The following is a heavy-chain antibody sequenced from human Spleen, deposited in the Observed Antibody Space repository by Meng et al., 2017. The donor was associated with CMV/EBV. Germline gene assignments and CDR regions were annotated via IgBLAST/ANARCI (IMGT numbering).Heavy chain of an antibody. J-gene: IGHJ4*02. Sequence: LSLTCAASGFTFSSYSMNWVRQAPGKGLEWVSSISSSSSYIYYADSVKGRFTISRDNAKNSLYLQMNSLRAEDTAVYYCAREKLSTHDYWGQGTLVTVSS. D-gene: IGHD3-10*01. CDR1: GFTFSSYS. CDR3: AREKLSTHDY. V-gene: IGHV3-21*01. CDR2: ISSSSSYI.